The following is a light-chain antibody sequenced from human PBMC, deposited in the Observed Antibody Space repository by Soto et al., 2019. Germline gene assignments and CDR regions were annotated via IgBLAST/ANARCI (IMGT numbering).Light chain of an antibody. CDR3: SSYADSNNLV. CDR1: SSDVGGYNS. J-gene: IGLJ3*02. Sequence: QSVLTQPPSASGSPGQSVTISCAGTSSDVGGYNSVSWYQQHPCNAPKLMIYEVNKRPSGVPDRFSGSKSGNTASLTVSGLQAEDEADYYCSSYADSNNLVFGGGTKVTVL. V-gene: IGLV2-8*01. CDR2: EVN.